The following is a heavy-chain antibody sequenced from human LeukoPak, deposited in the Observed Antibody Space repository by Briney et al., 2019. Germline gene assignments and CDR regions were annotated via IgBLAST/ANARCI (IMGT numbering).Heavy chain of an antibody. CDR3: TRENRPFCPFAF. Sequence: PPGTLSLTCGVSGGSIDITNYWSWVRQAPGNGLEWVGEISHDGTTSYRPSLRSRVAMSFDRANNQFSLSLTSVTAADTAVYYCTRENRPFCPFAFWGQGVLVTVSS. V-gene: IGHV4-4*03. CDR1: GGSIDITNY. D-gene: IGHD2/OR15-2a*01. J-gene: IGHJ4*02. CDR2: ISHDGTT.